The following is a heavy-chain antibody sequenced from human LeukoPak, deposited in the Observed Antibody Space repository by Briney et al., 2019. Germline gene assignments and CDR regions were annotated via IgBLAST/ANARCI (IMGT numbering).Heavy chain of an antibody. CDR2: ISSSSSTI. CDR3: ARVPSGHDYYYYYMDV. CDR1: GFTFSSYA. V-gene: IGHV3-48*01. Sequence: PGGSLRLSCAVSGFTFSSYAMSWVRQAPGKGLEWVSYISSSSSTIYYADSVKGRFTISRDNAKNSLYLQMNSLRAEDTAVYYCARVPSGHDYYYYYMDVWGKGTTVTVSS. J-gene: IGHJ6*03. D-gene: IGHD5-12*01.